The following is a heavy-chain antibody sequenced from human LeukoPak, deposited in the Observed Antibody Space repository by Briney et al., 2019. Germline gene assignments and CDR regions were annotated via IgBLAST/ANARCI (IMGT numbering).Heavy chain of an antibody. Sequence: GASVKVSCKASGYTFTGYYMHWVRQAPGQGLEWMGWINPNSGGTNYAQKFQSRVTMTRDTSISTAYMELSRLRSDDTAVYYCARVRLLWFGELTYYFDYWGQGTLVTVSS. D-gene: IGHD3-10*01. CDR3: ARVRLLWFGELTYYFDY. J-gene: IGHJ4*02. CDR2: INPNSGGT. V-gene: IGHV1-2*02. CDR1: GYTFTGYY.